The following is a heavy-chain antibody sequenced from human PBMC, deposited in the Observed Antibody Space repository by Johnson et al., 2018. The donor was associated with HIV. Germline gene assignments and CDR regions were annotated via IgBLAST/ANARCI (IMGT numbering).Heavy chain of an antibody. Sequence: VQLVESGGGLVQPGGSLRLSCAASGFTFSNAWMNWVRQAPGKGLEWVGRIKSKTDGGTTDYAAPVKGRFTISRDNSKNTLYLQMNSLRTEDTAVYYCAKPRIQLWLGDAFDIWGQGTMVTVSS. D-gene: IGHD5-18*01. CDR1: GFTFSNAW. V-gene: IGHV3-15*01. CDR3: AKPRIQLWLGDAFDI. J-gene: IGHJ3*02. CDR2: IKSKTDGGTT.